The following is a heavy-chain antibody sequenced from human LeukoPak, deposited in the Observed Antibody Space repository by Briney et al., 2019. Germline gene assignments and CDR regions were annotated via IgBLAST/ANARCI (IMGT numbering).Heavy chain of an antibody. CDR3: ARGRYYYGSGSSYYYYMDV. CDR1: GGSISSYY. Sequence: PSETLSLTCTVSGGSISSYYWSWVRQPPGKGLEWIGYIYYSGSTNYNPSLKSRVTISVDTSKNQFSLKLSSVTAADTAVYYCARGRYYYGSGSSYYYYMDVWGKGTTVTISS. J-gene: IGHJ6*03. V-gene: IGHV4-59*01. CDR2: IYYSGST. D-gene: IGHD3-10*01.